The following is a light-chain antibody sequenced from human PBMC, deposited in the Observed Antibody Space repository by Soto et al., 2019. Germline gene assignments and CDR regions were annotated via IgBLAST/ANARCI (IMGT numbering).Light chain of an antibody. CDR2: GAS. Sequence: EIVLTQSPGTLSLSPGERATLSCRASQSVSSSYLAWYQQKPGQAPRLLIYGASSRATGIPDRFSGSGSGTDFPLTISRLETDDFAVYYCQQYGSTSYTFGQGTKLEIK. J-gene: IGKJ2*01. CDR3: QQYGSTSYT. V-gene: IGKV3-20*01. CDR1: QSVSSSY.